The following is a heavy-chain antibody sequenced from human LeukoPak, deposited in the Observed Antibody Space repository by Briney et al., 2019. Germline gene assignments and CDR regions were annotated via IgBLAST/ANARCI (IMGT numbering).Heavy chain of an antibody. Sequence: PGGSLRLSCADSGFSFDDYGMCWGCHAPRKGLGWVSGINWNGGRTDYADSLKSRFSTSRDNANNSLYLQMNSQRAEDTALNYGARARTYDILTGPFDYWGQGTLVTVSS. V-gene: IGHV3-20*04. D-gene: IGHD3-9*01. CDR3: ARARTYDILTGPFDY. CDR2: INWNGGRT. CDR1: GFSFDDYG. J-gene: IGHJ4*02.